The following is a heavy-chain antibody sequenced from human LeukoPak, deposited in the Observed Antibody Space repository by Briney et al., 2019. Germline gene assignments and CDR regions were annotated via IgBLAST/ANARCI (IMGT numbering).Heavy chain of an antibody. CDR2: ISPNTGGT. CDR3: AREVGSGTFDI. Sequence: ASVEVSCKASAYSFTDHYVHWVRQAPGEGLEWMGWISPNTGGTIYAQKFQGRVTMTRDTSIITAYMELSKLRSDDTAFYYCAREVGSGTFDIWGQGTMVTVSS. V-gene: IGHV1-2*02. CDR1: AYSFTDHY. D-gene: IGHD6-25*01. J-gene: IGHJ3*02.